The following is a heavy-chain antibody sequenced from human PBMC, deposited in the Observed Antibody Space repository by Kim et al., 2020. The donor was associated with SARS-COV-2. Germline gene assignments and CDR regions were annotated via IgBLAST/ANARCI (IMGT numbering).Heavy chain of an antibody. CDR1: GYTFTGYY. Sequence: ASVKVSCKASGYTFTGYYMHWVRQAPGQGLEWMGWINPNSGGTNYAQKFQGRVTMTRDTSISTAYMELSRLRSDDTAVYYCARAEPEELLWCVESGFGWVWKHWGQGTLVTVSS. D-gene: IGHD3-10*01. CDR2: INPNSGGT. CDR3: ARAEPEELLWCVESGFGWVWKH. V-gene: IGHV1-2*02. J-gene: IGHJ4*02.